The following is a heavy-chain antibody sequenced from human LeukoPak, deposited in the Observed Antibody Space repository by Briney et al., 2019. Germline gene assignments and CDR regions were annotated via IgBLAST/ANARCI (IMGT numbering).Heavy chain of an antibody. Sequence: SETLSLTCTDSGGSISSLYWSWIRQPAGKGLEWIGRIYPSGSTNYNPSLKSRVTMSVDTSKNQFSLKLSSVTAADTAVYYCARYFSTTWAAFDYWGQGILVTVSS. V-gene: IGHV4-4*07. CDR1: GGSISSLY. J-gene: IGHJ4*02. CDR2: IYPSGST. D-gene: IGHD1-14*01. CDR3: ARYFSTTWAAFDY.